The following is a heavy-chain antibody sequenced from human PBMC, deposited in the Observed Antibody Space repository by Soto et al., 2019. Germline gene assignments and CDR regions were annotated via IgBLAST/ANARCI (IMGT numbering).Heavy chain of an antibody. CDR1: SVSISTTRYY. D-gene: IGHD3-16*01. Sequence: QLQMQESGPGLVKTSETLSLTCTVSSVSISTTRYYWGWIRQPPGKGLEWIGSIFSGGSTYYNPSLRRRVTEAVDTSRNHFSLRLNSVTAADTAIYYCARHWGDLVLLVSSWGQGTLVTVSS. J-gene: IGHJ5*02. V-gene: IGHV4-39*01. CDR2: IFSGGST. CDR3: ARHWGDLVLLVSS.